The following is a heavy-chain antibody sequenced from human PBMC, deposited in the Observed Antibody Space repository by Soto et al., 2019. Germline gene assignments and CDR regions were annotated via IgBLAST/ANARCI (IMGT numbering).Heavy chain of an antibody. D-gene: IGHD6-13*01. CDR2: ISGSSSII. CDR3: AREVAAAGNIFDY. CDR1: GFTLSAYS. Sequence: VQLVESGGGLVQPGGSLRLSCVASGFTLSAYSMNWVRQAPGKGLEWISYISGSSSIICYADSVKGRFTSSRDNVKNSLYLQMDSLRAEDTAVYYCAREVAAAGNIFDYWGQGTLVTVSS. V-gene: IGHV3-48*01. J-gene: IGHJ4*02.